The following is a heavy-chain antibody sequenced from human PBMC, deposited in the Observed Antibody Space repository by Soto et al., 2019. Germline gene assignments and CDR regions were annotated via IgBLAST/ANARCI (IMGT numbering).Heavy chain of an antibody. V-gene: IGHV3-30*18. CDR3: AKDQGSAWFLIDY. CDR1: GFIFSNYG. CDR2: ISYDGSNK. Sequence: GGSLRLSCSASGFIFSNYGIHWVRQAPGKGLEWVAVISYDGSNKYYSESVEGRFTVSRDNSKNTLYLQMNSLKTEDTAVYYCAKDQGSAWFLIDYWGQGSPVTVSS. J-gene: IGHJ4*02. D-gene: IGHD6-19*01.